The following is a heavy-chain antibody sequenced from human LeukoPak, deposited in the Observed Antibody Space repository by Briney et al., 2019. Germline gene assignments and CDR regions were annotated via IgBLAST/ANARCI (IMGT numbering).Heavy chain of an antibody. D-gene: IGHD3-22*01. CDR1: GGTFSSYA. CDR3: ARHPPPTYYYDSSGYYYFDY. V-gene: IGHV1-69*04. J-gene: IGHJ4*02. CDR2: IIPILGIA. Sequence: SVKVSCKASGGTFSSYAISWVRQAPGQGLEWMGRIIPILGIANYAQKLQGRVTMTTDTSTSTAYMELRSLRSDDTAVYYCARHPPPTYYYDSSGYYYFDYWGQGTLVTVSS.